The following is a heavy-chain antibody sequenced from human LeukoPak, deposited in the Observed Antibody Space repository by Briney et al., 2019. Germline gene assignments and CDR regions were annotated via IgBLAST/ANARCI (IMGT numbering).Heavy chain of an antibody. CDR1: GYSISSGYY. D-gene: IGHD3-10*01. CDR2: IYHSGST. V-gene: IGHV4-38-2*02. J-gene: IGHJ5*02. Sequence: SETLSLTCTVSGYSISSGYYWGWIRQPPGKGLEWIGSIYHSGSTYYNPSLKSRVTISVDTSKNQFSLKLSSVTAADTAVYYCARDVWFGELYHWFDPWGQGTLVTVSP. CDR3: ARDVWFGELYHWFDP.